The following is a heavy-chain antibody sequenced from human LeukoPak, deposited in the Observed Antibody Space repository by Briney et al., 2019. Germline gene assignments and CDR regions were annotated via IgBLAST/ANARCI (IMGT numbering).Heavy chain of an antibody. Sequence: SVKVSCKASGGTFSSYAISWVRQAPGQRLEWMGRIIPIFGTANYAQKFQGRVTITTDESTSTAYMELSSLRSEDTAVYYCARSLVTYYYDSSGYEGHYYYYYYMDVWGKGTTVTVSS. J-gene: IGHJ6*03. CDR1: GGTFSSYA. CDR2: IIPIFGTA. CDR3: ARSLVTYYYDSSGYEGHYYYYYYMDV. V-gene: IGHV1-69*05. D-gene: IGHD3-22*01.